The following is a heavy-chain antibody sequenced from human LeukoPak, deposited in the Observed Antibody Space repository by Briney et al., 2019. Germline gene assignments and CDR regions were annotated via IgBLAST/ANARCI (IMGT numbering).Heavy chain of an antibody. D-gene: IGHD3-22*01. CDR3: ARGQDDRSGTFDY. CDR1: GFTFSGSA. J-gene: IGHJ4*02. CDR2: IRSKANSYAT. V-gene: IGHV3-73*01. Sequence: PGGSLRLSCAASGFTFSGSAMHWVRQASGKGLEWVGRIRSKANSYATAYAASVKGRFTISRDDSKNTAYLQMNSLKTEDTAVYYCARGQDDRSGTFDYWGQGILVTVSS.